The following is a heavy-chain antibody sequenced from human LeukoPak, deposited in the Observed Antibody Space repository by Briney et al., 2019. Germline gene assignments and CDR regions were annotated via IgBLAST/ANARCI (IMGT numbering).Heavy chain of an antibody. D-gene: IGHD2-21*01. J-gene: IGHJ4*02. CDR1: GGSIFSYY. CDR3: ARHLNNCGDDCYIFDY. Sequence: SKTLSLTCTVSGGSIFSYYWSWIRQPPGKGLEWMGYIYCSGSTNYNPSLKSRVTISVDTSKNQFSLRVSSVTAADTAVYYCARHLNNCGDDCYIFDYWGQGTLVTVSS. CDR2: IYCSGST. V-gene: IGHV4-59*08.